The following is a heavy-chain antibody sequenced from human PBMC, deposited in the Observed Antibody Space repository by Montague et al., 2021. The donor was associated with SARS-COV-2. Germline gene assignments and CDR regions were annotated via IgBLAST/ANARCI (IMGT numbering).Heavy chain of an antibody. Sequence: SLRLSCAASGFTFSDSYMTWIRQAPGKGLEWISYISSYGTTKYYKDSVRGRFTVPRDNVKSSLYLLMNSLTVADTAVYYCAREEGRDYHVKAFDVWGQGTVVTVSA. CDR1: GFTFSDSY. V-gene: IGHV3-11*01. J-gene: IGHJ3*01. D-gene: IGHD4-17*01. CDR2: ISSYGTTK. CDR3: AREEGRDYHVKAFDV.